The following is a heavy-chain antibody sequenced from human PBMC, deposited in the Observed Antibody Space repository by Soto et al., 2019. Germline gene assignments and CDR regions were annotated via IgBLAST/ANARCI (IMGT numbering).Heavy chain of an antibody. D-gene: IGHD6-13*01. CDR2: ISYDGSNK. CDR1: GFTFSSYA. J-gene: IGHJ4*02. CDR3: AREGEQQLVLGFDY. Sequence: GGSLRLSYAASGFTFSSYAMHWVRQAPGKGLEWVAVISYDGSNKYYADSVKGRFTISRDNSKDTLYLQMNSLRAEDTAVYYCAREGEQQLVLGFDYWGQGTLVTVSS. V-gene: IGHV3-30-3*01.